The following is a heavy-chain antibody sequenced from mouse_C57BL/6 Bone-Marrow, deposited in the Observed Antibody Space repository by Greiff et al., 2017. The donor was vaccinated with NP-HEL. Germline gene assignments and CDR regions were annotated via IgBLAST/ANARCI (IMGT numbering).Heavy chain of an antibody. Sequence: VQLQQSGPELVKPGASVKIPCKASGYTFTDYNMDWVKQSHGKSLEWIGDINPNNGGTIYNQKFKGKATLTVDKSSSTAYMELRSLTSEDTAVYYCARRYYYGSSYPYWYFDVWGTGTTVTVSS. CDR3: ARRYYYGSSYPYWYFDV. J-gene: IGHJ1*03. CDR1: GYTFTDYN. CDR2: INPNNGGT. V-gene: IGHV1-18*01. D-gene: IGHD1-1*01.